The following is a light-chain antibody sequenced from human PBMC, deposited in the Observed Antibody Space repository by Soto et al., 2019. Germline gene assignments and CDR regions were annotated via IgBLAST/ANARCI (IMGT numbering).Light chain of an antibody. V-gene: IGKV3-20*01. Sequence: EIVLTQSPGTLSLSPGERATLSCRASQSVSNNYLAWYQQKPGQAPRLLIYGASSRATGIPDRFSGSGSGTDFTLTISRLEPEDFAVYYCQQYGSLGTFGQGTKVDNK. CDR1: QSVSNNY. CDR3: QQYGSLGT. CDR2: GAS. J-gene: IGKJ1*01.